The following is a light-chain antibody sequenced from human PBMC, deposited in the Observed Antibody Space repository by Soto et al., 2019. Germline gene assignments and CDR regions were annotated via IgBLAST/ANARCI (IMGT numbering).Light chain of an antibody. CDR2: GNI. Sequence: QLVLTQPPSVSGAPGQRVTISCTGSSSNIGAGYDVHWYQQLPGTAPKLLIYGNINRPSGVPDRFSGSKSGTSASLAITGLQAEDEADYYCQSYDSSLSGPYVVFGGGTKLTVL. J-gene: IGLJ2*01. V-gene: IGLV1-40*01. CDR1: SSNIGAGYD. CDR3: QSYDSSLSGPYVV.